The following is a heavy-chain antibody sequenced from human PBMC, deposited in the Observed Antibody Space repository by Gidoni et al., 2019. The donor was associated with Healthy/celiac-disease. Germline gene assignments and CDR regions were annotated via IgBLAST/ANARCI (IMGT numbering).Heavy chain of an antibody. V-gene: IGHV3-30*18. J-gene: IGHJ4*02. CDR3: AKDGRSEEMATIRDY. D-gene: IGHD5-12*01. CDR1: GFTFSSYG. Sequence: QVQLVESGGGVVQPGRSLRLSCAASGFTFSSYGMHWVRQAQGKGLEWVAVISYDGSNKYYADSVKGRFTISRDNSKNTLYLQMNSLRAEDTAVYYCAKDGRSEEMATIRDYWGQGTLVTVSS. CDR2: ISYDGSNK.